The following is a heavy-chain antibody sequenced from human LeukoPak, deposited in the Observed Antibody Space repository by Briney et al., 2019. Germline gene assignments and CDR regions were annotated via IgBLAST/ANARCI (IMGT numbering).Heavy chain of an antibody. CDR3: ARSGIRIYYYDSSYRLDY. J-gene: IGHJ4*02. Sequence: SETLSLTCAVSGGAFSNYFWTWIRQPPGKGLEWIAEINDSGSTNYNPSLKSRVTISVDTSKNQFSLKLSSVTAADTAVYYCARSGIRIYYYDSSYRLDYWGQGTLVTVSS. CDR2: INDSGST. V-gene: IGHV4-34*01. CDR1: GGAFSNYF. D-gene: IGHD3-22*01.